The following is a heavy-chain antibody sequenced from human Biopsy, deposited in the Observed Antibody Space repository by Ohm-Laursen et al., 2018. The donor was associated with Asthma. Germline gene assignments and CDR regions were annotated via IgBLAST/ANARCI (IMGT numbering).Heavy chain of an antibody. CDR1: GDSFSNYA. V-gene: IGHV1-69*13. D-gene: IGHD2-2*01. Sequence: SVKVSCKASGDSFSNYAISWVRQAPGQGLEWMGGLIPVLGTPDHAQMFEGRVTITADESTSTAYVELSSLSSEDTALYYCARGPEYVRSSGALDYWGQGTLVTVSS. CDR3: ARGPEYVRSSGALDY. J-gene: IGHJ4*02. CDR2: LIPVLGTP.